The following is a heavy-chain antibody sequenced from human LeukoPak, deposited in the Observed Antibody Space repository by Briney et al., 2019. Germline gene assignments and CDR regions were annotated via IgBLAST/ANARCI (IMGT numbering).Heavy chain of an antibody. D-gene: IGHD6-19*01. J-gene: IGHJ4*02. V-gene: IGHV3-9*01. Sequence: GGSLRLSCAASGFTFDDYAMHWVRQAPGKGLEGVSGISWNSGSISYADSVKGRFTISRDNAKNSLYLQMNSLRAEDTALYYCAKDGYSSGWLDYWGQGTLVTVSS. CDR3: AKDGYSSGWLDY. CDR1: GFTFDDYA. CDR2: ISWNSGSI.